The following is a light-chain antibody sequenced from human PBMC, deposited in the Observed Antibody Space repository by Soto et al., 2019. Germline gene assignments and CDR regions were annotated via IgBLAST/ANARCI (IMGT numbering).Light chain of an antibody. CDR1: SSDVGGYNY. CDR3: SSYEGSNQVV. Sequence: QSVLTQPPSASGSPGQSVTISCTGTSSDVGGYNYVSWYQQHPGKAPKLMIYDVSKRPSGVPDRFSGSKSGNTASLTVSGLQAEDEADYYCSSYEGSNQVVFGGGTKLTVL. CDR2: DVS. J-gene: IGLJ2*01. V-gene: IGLV2-8*01.